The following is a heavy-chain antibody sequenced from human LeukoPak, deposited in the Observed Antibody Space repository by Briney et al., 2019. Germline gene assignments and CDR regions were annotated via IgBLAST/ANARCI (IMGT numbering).Heavy chain of an antibody. CDR1: GFTFDDYA. V-gene: IGHV3-9*01. J-gene: IGHJ5*02. Sequence: PGRSLRLSCAASGFTFDDYAMHWVRQAPGKGLEWVSGISWNSGSIGYADSVKGRFTISRGNAKNSLYLQMNSLRAEDTALYYCAKGFGELLDNWFDPWGQGTLVTVSS. CDR3: AKGFGELLDNWFDP. D-gene: IGHD3-10*01. CDR2: ISWNSGSI.